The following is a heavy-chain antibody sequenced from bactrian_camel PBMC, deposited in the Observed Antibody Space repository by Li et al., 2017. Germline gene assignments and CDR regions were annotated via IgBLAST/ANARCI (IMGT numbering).Heavy chain of an antibody. CDR3: AAHRLVCLGSSVFGEYDY. V-gene: IGHV3S54*01. J-gene: IGHJ4*01. CDR1: GRITSTYC. D-gene: IGHD1*01. CDR2: IYTGGDIT. Sequence: QVQLVESGGGSVQAGGSLRLSCRFSGRITSTYCLAWFRQAPGKEREGVAAIYTGGDITYYADSVKGRFTISRDDAKTTVCLQMNSLKPVDSGIYYCAAHRLVCLGSSVFGEYDYWGQGTQVTVS.